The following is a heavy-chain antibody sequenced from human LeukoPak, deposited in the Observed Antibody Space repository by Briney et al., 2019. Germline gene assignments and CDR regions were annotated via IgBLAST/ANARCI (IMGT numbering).Heavy chain of an antibody. CDR2: IYYSGST. V-gene: IGHV4-39*01. CDR1: GGSISSSSYY. Sequence: TTSETLSLTCTVSGGSISSSSYYWGWIRQPPGKGLEWIGSIYYSGSTYYNPSLKSRVTISVDTSKNQFSLKLSSVTAADTAVYYCARPLHPIWFGDQSNWFDPWGQGTLVTVSS. D-gene: IGHD3-10*01. CDR3: ARPLHPIWFGDQSNWFDP. J-gene: IGHJ5*02.